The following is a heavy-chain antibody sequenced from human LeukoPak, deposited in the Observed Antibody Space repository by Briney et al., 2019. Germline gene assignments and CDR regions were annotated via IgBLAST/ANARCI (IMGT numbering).Heavy chain of an antibody. V-gene: IGHV3-74*01. J-gene: IGHJ4*02. CDR3: VRDLWNYYDSSGYYYEDY. CDR2: INSDGSIT. Sequence: GGSPRLSCAASGFSFSSHWMHWVRQAPGKGLVWVSRINSDGSITSNADSVKGRFTISRDNAKNTLFLQMNSLRAEDTAVYYCVRDLWNYYDSSGYYYEDYWGQGTLVTVSS. CDR1: GFSFSSHW. D-gene: IGHD3-22*01.